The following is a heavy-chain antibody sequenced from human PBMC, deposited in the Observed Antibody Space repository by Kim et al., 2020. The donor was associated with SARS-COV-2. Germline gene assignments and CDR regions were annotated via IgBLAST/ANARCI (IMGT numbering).Heavy chain of an antibody. CDR3: ARDDSSSWYPLYGMDV. V-gene: IGHV3-11*01. J-gene: IGHJ6*02. D-gene: IGHD6-13*01. Sequence: DSGKGRITISREKAKNSVYTQMNSLGAEDTAVYYCARDDSSSWYPLYGMDVWGQGTTVTVSS.